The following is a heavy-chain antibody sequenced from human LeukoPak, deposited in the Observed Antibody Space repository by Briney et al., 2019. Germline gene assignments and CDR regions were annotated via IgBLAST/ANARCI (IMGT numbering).Heavy chain of an antibody. D-gene: IGHD3-10*01. J-gene: IGHJ4*02. CDR1: GFTFSGYW. CDR2: IKTDGTSI. CDR3: ARGATGNDY. V-gene: IGHV3-74*01. Sequence: PGGSLRLSCAASGFTFSGYWMHWVRQAPGKGLVWVSLIKTDGTSITYADSVKGRFTISRDNAKNTLYLQMNSLRAEDTAVYYCARGATGNDYSGQGTLVTVSS.